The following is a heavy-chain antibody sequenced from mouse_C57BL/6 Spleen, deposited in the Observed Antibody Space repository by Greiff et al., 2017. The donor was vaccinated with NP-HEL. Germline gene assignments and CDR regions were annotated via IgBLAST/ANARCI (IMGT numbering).Heavy chain of an antibody. CDR3: ARQGPEYYGSSPHWYFDV. V-gene: IGHV5-12*01. CDR1: GFTFSDYY. CDR2: ISNGGGST. D-gene: IGHD1-1*01. Sequence: EVKLVESGGGLVQPGGSLKLSCAASGFTFSDYYMYWVRQTPEKRLEWVAYISNGGGSTYYPDTVKGRFTISRDNAKNTLYLQMSRLKSEDTAMYYCARQGPEYYGSSPHWYFDVWGTGTTVTVSS. J-gene: IGHJ1*03.